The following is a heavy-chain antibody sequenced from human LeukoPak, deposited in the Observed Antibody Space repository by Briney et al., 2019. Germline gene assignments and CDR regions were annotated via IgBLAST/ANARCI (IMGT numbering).Heavy chain of an antibody. V-gene: IGHV4-61*02. J-gene: IGHJ3*02. Sequence: SQTLSLTCTVSGGSISSGSYYWSWIRQPAGKGLEWIGRIYSSGSTNYNPSLKSQVTISVDTSKNQFSLKLSSVTAADTAVYYCARGAPPYYDFWSGYLDAFDIWGQGTMVTVSS. CDR1: GGSISSGSYY. CDR3: ARGAPPYYDFWSGYLDAFDI. D-gene: IGHD3-3*01. CDR2: IYSSGST.